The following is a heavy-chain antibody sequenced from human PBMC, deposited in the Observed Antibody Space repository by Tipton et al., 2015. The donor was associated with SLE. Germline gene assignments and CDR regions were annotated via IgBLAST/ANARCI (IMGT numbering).Heavy chain of an antibody. V-gene: IGHV4-39*07. D-gene: IGHD3-10*01. CDR3: GREGVVRGVNAFDL. CDR1: GGSISSSSYY. Sequence: TLSLTCTVSGGSISSSSYYWGWIRPPPGKGLEWIGVIYYSGSTYYNPSLKSRVTISVDTSKNQFSLKLSSVTAADTAVYYCGREGVVRGVNAFDLWGQGTMVTVSS. J-gene: IGHJ3*01. CDR2: IYYSGST.